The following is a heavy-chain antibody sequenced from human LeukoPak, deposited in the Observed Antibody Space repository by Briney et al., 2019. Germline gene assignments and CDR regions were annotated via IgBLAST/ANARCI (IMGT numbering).Heavy chain of an antibody. CDR1: GFTFSDYY. CDR2: ISGSGGST. CDR3: AKGYGSNSGPHYFDY. D-gene: IGHD6-13*01. Sequence: GGSLRLSCAASGFTFSDYYMSWVRQTPGKGLEWVSVISGSGGSTYYADSVKGRFTISRDNSKNTLSMQMNGLRADDTAVYYCAKGYGSNSGPHYFDYWGQGVLVTVSS. V-gene: IGHV3-23*01. J-gene: IGHJ4*02.